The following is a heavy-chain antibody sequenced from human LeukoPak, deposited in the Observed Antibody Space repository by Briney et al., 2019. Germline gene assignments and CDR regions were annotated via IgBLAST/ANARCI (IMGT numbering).Heavy chain of an antibody. CDR3: ARESRDYYYYYMDV. CDR2: IYSGGST. Sequence: GGSLRLSCAASGFTFNSYAMSWVRQAPGKGLEWVSVIYSGGSTYYADSVKGRFTISRDNSKNTLYLQMNSLRAEDTAVYYCARESRDYYYYYMDVWGKGTTVTISS. J-gene: IGHJ6*03. CDR1: GFTFNSYA. V-gene: IGHV3-53*01.